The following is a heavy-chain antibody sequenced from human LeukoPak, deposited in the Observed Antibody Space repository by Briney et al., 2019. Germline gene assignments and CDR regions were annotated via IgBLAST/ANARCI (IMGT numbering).Heavy chain of an antibody. D-gene: IGHD6-13*01. V-gene: IGHV3-30*03. CDR3: ARAVIAAAGTVYYYYGMDV. Sequence: GGSLRLSCAASGFTFSSYGMHWVRQAPGKGLEWVAVISYDGSNKYYADSVKGRFTISRDNSKNTLYLQMNSLRAEDTAVYYCARAVIAAAGTVYYYYGMDVWGQGTTVTVSS. CDR2: ISYDGSNK. J-gene: IGHJ6*02. CDR1: GFTFSSYG.